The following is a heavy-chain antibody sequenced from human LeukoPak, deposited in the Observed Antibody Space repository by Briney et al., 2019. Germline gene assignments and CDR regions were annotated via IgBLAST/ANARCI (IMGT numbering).Heavy chain of an antibody. CDR3: AGVSGTMIIYGMDV. Sequence: PSETLSLTCAVYGGSFSGYYWSWIRQPPGKGLEWIGEINHSGSTNYNPSLKSRVTISVDTSKNQFSLKLSSVTAADTAVYYCAGVSGTMIIYGMDVWGQGTTVTVSS. CDR1: GGSFSGYY. D-gene: IGHD3-16*01. V-gene: IGHV4-34*01. CDR2: INHSGST. J-gene: IGHJ6*02.